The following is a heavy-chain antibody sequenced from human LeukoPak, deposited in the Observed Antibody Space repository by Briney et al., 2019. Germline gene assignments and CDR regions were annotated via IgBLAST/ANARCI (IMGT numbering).Heavy chain of an antibody. J-gene: IGHJ4*02. V-gene: IGHV3-23*01. CDR1: GFTFSSYA. D-gene: IGHD3-22*01. Sequence: GGSLRFSCAASGFTFSSYAMSWVRQAPGKELEWVSAISSSGGSTYYADSVKGRFTISRDNSKNTLYLQMNSLRAEDTALYYCANSNYCDSSGYYYGVFGYFDYWGQGTLVTVSS. CDR3: ANSNYCDSSGYYYGVFGYFDY. CDR2: ISSSGGST.